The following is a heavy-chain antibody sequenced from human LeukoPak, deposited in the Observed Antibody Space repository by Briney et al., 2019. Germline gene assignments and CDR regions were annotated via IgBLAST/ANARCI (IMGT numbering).Heavy chain of an antibody. J-gene: IGHJ5*02. CDR1: GFTFSSYA. V-gene: IGHV3-30-3*01. D-gene: IGHD6-6*01. Sequence: GGSLRLSCAASGFTFSSYAMHWVRQAPGKGLEWVAIISYDGGNKYYADSVKGRFTISRDNSKNTLYLQMNSLRAEDTAVYYCATVNEYSSSSTQFDPWGQGTLVTVSS. CDR3: ATVNEYSSSSTQFDP. CDR2: ISYDGGNK.